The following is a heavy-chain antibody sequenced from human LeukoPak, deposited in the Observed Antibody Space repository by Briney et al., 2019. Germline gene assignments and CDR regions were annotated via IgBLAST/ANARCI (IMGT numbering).Heavy chain of an antibody. V-gene: IGHV1-2*02. D-gene: IGHD5-12*01. CDR1: GYTFTGYY. J-gene: IGHJ5*02. CDR3: ARDPVDIVATRSWFDP. Sequence: ALVKVSCKASGYTFTGYYMHWVRQAPGQGLEGMGWINPNSGGTNYAQKFQGRVTMTRDTSISTAYMELSRLRSDDTAVYYCARDPVDIVATRSWFDPWGQGTLVTVSS. CDR2: INPNSGGT.